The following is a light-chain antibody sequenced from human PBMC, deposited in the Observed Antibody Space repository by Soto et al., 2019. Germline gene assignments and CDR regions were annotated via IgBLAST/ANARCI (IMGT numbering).Light chain of an antibody. CDR2: DAS. CDR1: QSVSSK. CDR3: HQYHNWT. Sequence: EIVMTQSPATLSVSPGERATLSCRASQSVSSKVAWYQQKPGQAPRLLIYDASTRATGIPARFSGRGSGTEFTLTISSLQSEDFAVYSCHQYHNWTFGQGTKGDIK. J-gene: IGKJ1*01. V-gene: IGKV3-15*01.